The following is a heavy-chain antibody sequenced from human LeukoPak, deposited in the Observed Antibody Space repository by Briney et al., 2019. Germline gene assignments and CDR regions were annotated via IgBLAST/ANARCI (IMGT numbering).Heavy chain of an antibody. Sequence: PGGSLRLSCAASGFTFSSYGMHWVRQAPGKGLEWVAVISYDGSNKYYADSVKGRSTISRDNSKNTLYLQMNSLRAEDTAVYYCATMVRGLPDYWGQGTLVTVSS. J-gene: IGHJ4*02. V-gene: IGHV3-30*03. CDR1: GFTFSSYG. CDR2: ISYDGSNK. CDR3: ATMVRGLPDY. D-gene: IGHD3-10*01.